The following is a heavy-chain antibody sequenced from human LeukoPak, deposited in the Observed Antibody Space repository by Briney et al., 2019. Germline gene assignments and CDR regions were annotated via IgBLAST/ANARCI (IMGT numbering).Heavy chain of an antibody. CDR3: TTSPGDPFDY. CDR2: INPNSGDT. CDR1: GYTFTGFH. D-gene: IGHD3-16*01. J-gene: IGHJ4*02. V-gene: IGHV1-2*02. Sequence: ASVKVSYEASGYTFTGFHIHWVRQAPGQGLEYMGWINPNSGDTNYAQKFQGRVTMTRDTSISTAYMELNSLRFDDTAVYYCTTSPGDPFDYWGQGTLVTVSS.